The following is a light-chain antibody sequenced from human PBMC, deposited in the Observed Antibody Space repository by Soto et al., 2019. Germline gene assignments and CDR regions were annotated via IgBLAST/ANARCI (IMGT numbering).Light chain of an antibody. CDR3: QQANSFLPIT. V-gene: IGKV1-5*03. J-gene: IGKJ5*01. CDR2: RAS. Sequence: DIQMTQSPSTLSASVGDTVTITCRASQSISSWLAWYQQKPGKAPKLLIYRASTLQSGVPSRFSGSGSGTDFTLTISSLQPEDFATYYCQQANSFLPITFGQGTRLEIK. CDR1: QSISSW.